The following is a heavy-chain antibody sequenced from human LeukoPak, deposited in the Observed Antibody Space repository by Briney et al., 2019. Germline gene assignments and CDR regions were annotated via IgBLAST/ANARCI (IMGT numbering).Heavy chain of an antibody. CDR2: ISSSGSFI. D-gene: IGHD2-15*01. V-gene: IGHV3-21*01. Sequence: GGSLRLSCAASGFTSSSYSMNWVRQAPGKGLEWVSSISSSGSFISYPDSVKGRFTISRDNAKNALFLQMNSLRAEDTAVYYCARVGCRGGSCSSRGDYYYGMDVWGQGTTVTVSS. J-gene: IGHJ6*02. CDR3: ARVGCRGGSCSSRGDYYYGMDV. CDR1: GFTSSSYS.